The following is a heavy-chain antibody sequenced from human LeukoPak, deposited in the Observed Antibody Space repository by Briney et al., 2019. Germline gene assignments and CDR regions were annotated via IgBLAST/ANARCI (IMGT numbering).Heavy chain of an antibody. CDR1: GFTFDDYA. V-gene: IGHV3-9*03. J-gene: IGHJ4*02. CDR3: AKEGGGGKFYFDY. CDR2: ISWNSGAI. Sequence: PGGSLRLSCAASGFTFDDYAMHWVRHTPGKGLEWVSGISWNSGAIGYADSVKGRFTISRDNAKNSLYLQMNSLRPEDMALYYCAKEGGGGKFYFDYWGQGTLVTVSS. D-gene: IGHD3-16*01.